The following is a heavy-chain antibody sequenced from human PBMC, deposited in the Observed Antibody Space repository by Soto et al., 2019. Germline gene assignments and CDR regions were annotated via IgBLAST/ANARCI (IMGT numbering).Heavy chain of an antibody. V-gene: IGHV4-38-2*01. D-gene: IGHD1-26*01. CDR1: GYSISSGYY. CDR3: ARTYSGSYITLFHN. Sequence: SETLSLTCAVSGYSISSGYYWGWIRQTPGRGLEWIGSIYHGGSTYNNPSLKSRVTISVDTSKNHLSLKLSSVTAADTAVYYCARTYSGSYITLFHNWGQGTLVTVSS. J-gene: IGHJ1*01. CDR2: IYHGGST.